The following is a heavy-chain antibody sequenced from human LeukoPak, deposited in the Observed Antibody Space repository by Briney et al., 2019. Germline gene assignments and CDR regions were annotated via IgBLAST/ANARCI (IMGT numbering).Heavy chain of an antibody. CDR1: GFTFSNSG. CDR2: IRNDGSIR. CDR3: AKGRAGMVRGVCDY. Sequence: PGGSLRLSCAPSGFTFSNSGMHWVRQAPGRGLEWVAFIRNDGSIRYYADSIKARFTTSRDNSKNTLYLQMSSLRVDDTAVYYCAKGRAGMVRGVCDYWGQGTLVTVSS. J-gene: IGHJ4*02. V-gene: IGHV3-30*02. D-gene: IGHD3-10*01.